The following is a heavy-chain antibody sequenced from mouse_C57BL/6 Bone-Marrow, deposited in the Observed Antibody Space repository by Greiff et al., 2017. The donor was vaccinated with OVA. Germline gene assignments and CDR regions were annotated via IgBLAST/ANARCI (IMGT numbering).Heavy chain of an antibody. CDR3: AIDGFDYYGSSYVKDLDWYFDV. V-gene: IGHV1-74*01. Sequence: QVQLKESGAELVKPGASVKVSCKASGYTFTSYWMHWVKQRPGQGLEWIGRIHPSDSDTNYNQKFKGKATLTVDKSSSTAYMQLSSLTSEDSAVYYCAIDGFDYYGSSYVKDLDWYFDVWGTGTTVTVSS. D-gene: IGHD1-1*01. J-gene: IGHJ1*03. CDR1: GYTFTSYW. CDR2: IHPSDSDT.